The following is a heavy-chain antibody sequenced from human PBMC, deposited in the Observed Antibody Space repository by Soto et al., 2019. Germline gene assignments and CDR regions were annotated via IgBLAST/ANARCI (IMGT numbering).Heavy chain of an antibody. CDR2: IFYLGSS. D-gene: IGHD3-3*02. Sequence: PETLSLTCTVSGDFIISRDFYWGWVRQPPGKGLEWIGSIFYLGSSYNNPSLKSRFTMSVDTSKNQFSLRLRSVTAADTALYFCARRSLALRKNNWFDPWGQGIMVTVSS. J-gene: IGHJ5*02. V-gene: IGHV4-39*01. CDR3: ARRSLALRKNNWFDP. CDR1: GDFIISRDFY.